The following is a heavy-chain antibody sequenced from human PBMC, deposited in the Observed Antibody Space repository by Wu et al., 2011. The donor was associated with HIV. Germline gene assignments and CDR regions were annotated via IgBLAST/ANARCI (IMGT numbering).Heavy chain of an antibody. CDR2: IIPIFGTA. D-gene: IGHD7-27*01. CDR1: GYTFTGYY. CDR3: ARGNWGTSPAQVY. V-gene: IGHV1-69*06. Sequence: QVQLVQSGAEVKKPGASVKVSCKASGYTFTGYYMHWVRQAPGQGLEWMGGIIPIFGTANYAQKFQGRVTITADKSTSTAYMELSSLRSEDTAVYYCARGNWGTSPAQVYWGQGTLVTVSS. J-gene: IGHJ4*02.